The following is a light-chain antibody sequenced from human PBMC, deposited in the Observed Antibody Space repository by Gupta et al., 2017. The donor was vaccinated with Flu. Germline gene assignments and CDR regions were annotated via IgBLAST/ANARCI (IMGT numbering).Light chain of an antibody. V-gene: IGLV1-44*01. CDR3: AAWDDSLNGGV. CDR1: SSNIRSNT. J-gene: IGLJ3*02. CDR2: SNN. Sequence: QSVLTQPPSASGTPGQRVTISCSGSSSNIRSNTVNWYQQFPGTAPKLLIYSNNQRPSGVPDRFSGSKSDTSASLAIRGLQSEDEAEYYCAAWDDSLNGGVFGGGTKLTVL.